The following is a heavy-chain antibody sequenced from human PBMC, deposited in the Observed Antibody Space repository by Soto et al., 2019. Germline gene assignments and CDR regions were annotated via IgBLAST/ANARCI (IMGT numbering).Heavy chain of an antibody. J-gene: IGHJ6*02. CDR2: IIPIFGTA. CDR1: GGTFSSYA. Sequence: QVQLVQSGAEVQKPGSSVKVSCKASGGTFSSYAISWVRQAPGQGLEWMGGIIPIFGTANYAQKFQGRVTITADESTSTAYMELSSLRSEDTAVYYCARDLNYDILTGYVYYGMDVWGQGTTVTVSS. D-gene: IGHD3-9*01. CDR3: ARDLNYDILTGYVYYGMDV. V-gene: IGHV1-69*01.